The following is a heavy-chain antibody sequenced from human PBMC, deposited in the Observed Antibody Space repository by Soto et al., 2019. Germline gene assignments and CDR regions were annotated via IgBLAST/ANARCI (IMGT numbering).Heavy chain of an antibody. CDR2: INYNSGSV. CDR3: AKDISLRGWVYLVVEY. D-gene: IGHD6-13*01. CDR1: GFTLDVYA. Sequence: EVQLVESGGGWVQPGRSLRLSCAASGFTLDVYAMHWVRQAPGKGLEWVSGINYNSGSVGYADSVKGRFTISRDNAKNSLHLQMNSLRAEDTAVYYCAKDISLRGWVYLVVEYWGQGTLVTVSP. J-gene: IGHJ4*02. V-gene: IGHV3-9*01.